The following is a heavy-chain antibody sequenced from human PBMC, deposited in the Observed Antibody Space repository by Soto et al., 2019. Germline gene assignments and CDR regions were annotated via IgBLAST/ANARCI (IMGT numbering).Heavy chain of an antibody. V-gene: IGHV3-23*01. CDR2: FSGSGGST. CDR1: GFTFSSYA. D-gene: IGHD2-2*01. CDR3: AKDRYCTSTSCYAGWHY. Sequence: EVQLLESGGGLVQPGGSMRLSCAASGFTFSSYAMSWVRQAPGKGLEWVSTFSGSGGSTYYADSVKGRFTISRDNSKNTLYLQMNSLRAEDTAVYYCAKDRYCTSTSCYAGWHYWGQETLVTVSS. J-gene: IGHJ4*02.